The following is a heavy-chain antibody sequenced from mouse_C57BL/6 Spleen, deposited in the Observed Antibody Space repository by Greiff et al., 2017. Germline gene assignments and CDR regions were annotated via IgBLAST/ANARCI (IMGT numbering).Heavy chain of an antibody. CDR3: ARWGYDYGEAWFAY. V-gene: IGHV1-81*01. J-gene: IGHJ3*01. Sequence: QVQLKESGAELARPGASVKLSCKASGYTFTSYGISWVKQRTGQGLEWIGEIYPRSGNTYYNEKFKGKATLTADKSSSTAYMELRSLTSEDSAVYFCARWGYDYGEAWFAYWGQGTLVTVSA. D-gene: IGHD2-4*01. CDR1: GYTFTSYG. CDR2: IYPRSGNT.